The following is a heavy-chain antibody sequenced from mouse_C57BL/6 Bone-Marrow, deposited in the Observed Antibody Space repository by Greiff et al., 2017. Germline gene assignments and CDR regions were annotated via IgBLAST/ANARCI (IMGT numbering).Heavy chain of an antibody. J-gene: IGHJ1*03. D-gene: IGHD2-3*01. CDR2: IHPSGGST. V-gene: IGHV1-64*01. CDR3: ARDDGYYVWYFDV. Sequence: QVQLKQPGAELVKPGASVKLSCKASGYTFTSYWMHWVKQRPGQGLEWIGMIHPSGGSTNYNEKFKSKATLTVDKSSSTAYMQISSLTSEDSAVYYCARDDGYYVWYFDVWGTGTTVTVSS. CDR1: GYTFTSYW.